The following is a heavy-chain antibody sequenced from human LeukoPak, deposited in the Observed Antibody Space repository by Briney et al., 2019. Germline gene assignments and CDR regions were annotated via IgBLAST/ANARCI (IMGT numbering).Heavy chain of an antibody. CDR3: AKSTTVTDLGDY. V-gene: IGHV3-23*01. J-gene: IGHJ4*02. CDR2: ISGSGAST. Sequence: GGSRRLACAASGFTFSSYAMSWVRQAPGKGLEWVSAISGSGASTYYADSVKGRFTISRDNSKNTLYLQMNSLRAEDTAVYYCAKSTTVTDLGDYWGQGTLVTVSS. D-gene: IGHD4-17*01. CDR1: GFTFSSYA.